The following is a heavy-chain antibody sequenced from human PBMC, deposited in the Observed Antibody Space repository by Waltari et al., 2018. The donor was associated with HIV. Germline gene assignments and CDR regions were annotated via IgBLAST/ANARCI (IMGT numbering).Heavy chain of an antibody. Sequence: EVQLGESGGGLVQPGRSLRLSCANSGFSFGDSALSWFRQAPGKGLEWGGFIRSKAYGGTTQYAASVKGRFTISRDDSKSIAYLQMNSLKTEDTALYYCTRGTFTVTYYFDYWGRGTLVTVSS. D-gene: IGHD4-17*01. J-gene: IGHJ4*02. CDR1: GFSFGDSA. V-gene: IGHV3-49*03. CDR2: IRSKAYGGTT. CDR3: TRGTFTVTYYFDY.